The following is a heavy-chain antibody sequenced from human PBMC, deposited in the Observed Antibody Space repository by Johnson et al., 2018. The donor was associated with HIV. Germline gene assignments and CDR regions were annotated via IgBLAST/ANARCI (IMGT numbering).Heavy chain of an antibody. D-gene: IGHD3-16*01. J-gene: IGHJ3*02. CDR1: GFTFSSYG. CDR3: AREAYAAGAFDI. Sequence: VQLVESGGGLVQPGRSLRLSCAASGFTFSSYGMHWVRQAPGKGLEWVSVIYGGRSTSYADAVTGRITISRDNSKNTLYLQMTSLRAEDTAVYYCAREAYAAGAFDIWGQGTMVTVSS. CDR2: IYGGRST. V-gene: IGHV3-66*01.